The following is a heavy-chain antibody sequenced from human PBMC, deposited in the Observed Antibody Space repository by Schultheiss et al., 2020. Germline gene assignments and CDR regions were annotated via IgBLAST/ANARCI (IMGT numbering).Heavy chain of an antibody. V-gene: IGHV3-30*03. CDR2: ISYDSSDK. CDR3: ARDQYYAMDV. J-gene: IGHJ6*02. CDR1: GFTFSSYG. Sequence: GGSLRLSCAASGFTFSSYGMHWVRQAPGKGLEWVAVISYDSSDKYYADSVRGRFTISRDNAKNTLYLQMNSLRAEDTAVYYCARDQYYAMDVWGQGTTVTVSS.